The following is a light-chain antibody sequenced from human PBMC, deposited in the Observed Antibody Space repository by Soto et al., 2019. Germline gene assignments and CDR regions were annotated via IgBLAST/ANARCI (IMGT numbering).Light chain of an antibody. CDR1: SSDVGAYNY. CDR3: SSYAGSNNLV. Sequence: QSVLTQPPSASGSPGQSVTISCTGTSSDVGAYNYVSWYQQHPGKAPKLLIYEVNKRPSGVPDRFSGSKSGNTASLTVSGLQAEDEGDYYCSSYAGSNNLVFGGGTQLTVL. V-gene: IGLV2-8*01. CDR2: EVN. J-gene: IGLJ2*01.